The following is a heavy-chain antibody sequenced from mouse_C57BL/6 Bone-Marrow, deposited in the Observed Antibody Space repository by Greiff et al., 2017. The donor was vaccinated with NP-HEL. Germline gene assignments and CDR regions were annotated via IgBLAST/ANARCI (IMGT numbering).Heavy chain of an antibody. CDR3: ARSRYYFDY. Sequence: EVKLVESGGGLVQPGGSLSLSCAASGFTFTDYYMSWVRQPPGKALEWLGFIRNKANGYTTEYSASVKGRFTISRDISQSILYLQMNALRAEDRATYYCARSRYYFDYWGQGTTLTVSS. CDR1: GFTFTDYY. V-gene: IGHV7-3*01. CDR2: IRNKANGYTT. J-gene: IGHJ2*01.